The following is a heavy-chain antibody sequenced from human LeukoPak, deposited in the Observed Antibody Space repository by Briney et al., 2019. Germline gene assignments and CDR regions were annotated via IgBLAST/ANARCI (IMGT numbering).Heavy chain of an antibody. V-gene: IGHV4-39*01. CDR3: AGRFLEWLLDY. CDR1: GGSISSSSYY. CDR2: IYYSGST. D-gene: IGHD3-3*01. Sequence: QTSETLSLTCTVSGGSISSSSYYWGWIRQPPGKGLEWIGTIYYSGSTYYNPSLKSRVTISVDTSKNQFSLKLSSVTAADTAVYDCAGRFLEWLLDYWGQGTLVTVSS. J-gene: IGHJ4*02.